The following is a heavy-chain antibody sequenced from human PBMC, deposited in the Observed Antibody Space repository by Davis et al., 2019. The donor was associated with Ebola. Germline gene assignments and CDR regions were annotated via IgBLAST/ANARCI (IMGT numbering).Heavy chain of an antibody. V-gene: IGHV1-69*04. CDR3: ARGGYCSSTSCRNYYYYYGMDV. D-gene: IGHD2-2*01. CDR2: IIPILGIA. Sequence: LVKVSCRASGGTFSSYAISWVRQAPGQGLEWMGRIIPILGIANYAQKFQGRVTITADKSTSTAYMELSSLRSEDTAVYYCARGGYCSSTSCRNYYYYYGMDVWGQGTTVTVSS. CDR1: GGTFSSYA. J-gene: IGHJ6*02.